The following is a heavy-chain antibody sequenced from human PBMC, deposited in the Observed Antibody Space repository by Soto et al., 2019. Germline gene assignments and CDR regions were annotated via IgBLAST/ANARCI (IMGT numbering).Heavy chain of an antibody. D-gene: IGHD6-13*01. CDR1: GGTFSSYA. CDR2: IIPIFGTA. Sequence: QVQLVQSGAEVKRPGSSVKVSCKASGGTFSSYAISWVRQAPGQGLEWMGGIIPIFGTANYAQKFQGRVTITADEYTSTAYMELSSLRSEDTAVYYCARRGSTEDGSSWYYFDYWGQGTLVTVSS. J-gene: IGHJ4*02. V-gene: IGHV1-69*01. CDR3: ARRGSTEDGSSWYYFDY.